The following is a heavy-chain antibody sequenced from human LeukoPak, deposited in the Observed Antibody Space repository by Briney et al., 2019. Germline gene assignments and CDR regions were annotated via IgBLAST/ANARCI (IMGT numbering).Heavy chain of an antibody. CDR3: AKDRRSGDSWYHFDY. D-gene: IGHD2-15*01. J-gene: IGHJ4*02. Sequence: GGSLRLSCAASGFTFSSYWIHWVRQAPGKGLVWVSRIKGDESSTNYADSVKGRSTISRDNAKNTVYLEMNSLRAEDTAVYYCAKDRRSGDSWYHFDYWGQGTLVTVSS. CDR2: IKGDESST. V-gene: IGHV3-74*01. CDR1: GFTFSSYW.